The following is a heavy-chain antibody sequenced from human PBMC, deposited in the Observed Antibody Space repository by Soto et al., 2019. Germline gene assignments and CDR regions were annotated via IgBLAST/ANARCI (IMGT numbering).Heavy chain of an antibody. Sequence: AETLSLTCIVSGESISSSSYYWGWIRQPPGKGLEWIGSIYYSGRTYYNPSFKSRVTISIDTSKNQFSLKLSSVTATDTAVYYCARQRTTVVTQAYFDNWGQGALVTVSS. D-gene: IGHD2-21*02. CDR2: IYYSGRT. CDR1: GESISSSSYY. V-gene: IGHV4-39*01. J-gene: IGHJ4*02. CDR3: ARQRTTVVTQAYFDN.